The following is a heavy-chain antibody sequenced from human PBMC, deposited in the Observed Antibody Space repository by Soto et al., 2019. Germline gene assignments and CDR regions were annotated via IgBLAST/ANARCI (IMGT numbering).Heavy chain of an antibody. CDR1: GFIFSNSA. J-gene: IGHJ4*02. V-gene: IGHV3-30-3*01. CDR3: AREVASYDRSGFFDF. CDR2: ISYDGNNK. D-gene: IGHD3-22*01. Sequence: GGSLRLSCAGSGFIFSNSAFHWVRQAPGKGLEWVALISYDGNNKYYADSVKGRFTISRDNSKNTLYLQMHSLRADDTAVYYCAREVASYDRSGFFDFWGQGALVTVSS.